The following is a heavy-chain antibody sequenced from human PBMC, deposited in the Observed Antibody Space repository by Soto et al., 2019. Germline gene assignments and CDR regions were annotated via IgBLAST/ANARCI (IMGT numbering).Heavy chain of an antibody. CDR1: GFPFSNHA. J-gene: IGHJ5*01. D-gene: IGHD3-3*01. V-gene: IGHV3-23*01. CDR2: ISFSGENT. CDR3: EKRFSLFGVNKRSTDADS. Sequence: EVHRLELGGGLVQPGGSLILSCAASGFPFSNHAMSCVRQTPVEAPESGSSISFSGENTYHSDSVRGRFTVSRDNSNSTLYPPMNSRRAADTAISYCEKRFSLFGVNKRSTDADSWGQGTLVTVSS.